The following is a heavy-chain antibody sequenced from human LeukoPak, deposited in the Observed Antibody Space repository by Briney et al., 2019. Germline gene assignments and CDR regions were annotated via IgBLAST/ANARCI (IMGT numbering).Heavy chain of an antibody. V-gene: IGHV1-8*03. Sequence: ASVKVSCKASGYTFTSYDINWVRQATGQGLEWMGWMNPNSGNTGYAQKFQGRVTITRNTSISTAYMELSSLRSEDTAVYYCARGNFSSSSWDFDYWGQGTLVTVSS. D-gene: IGHD6-13*01. CDR1: GYTFTSYD. CDR3: ARGNFSSSSWDFDY. J-gene: IGHJ4*02. CDR2: MNPNSGNT.